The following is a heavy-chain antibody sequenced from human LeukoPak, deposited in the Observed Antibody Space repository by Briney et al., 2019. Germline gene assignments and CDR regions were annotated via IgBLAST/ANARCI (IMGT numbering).Heavy chain of an antibody. V-gene: IGHV1-69*01. CDR2: IIPIFGTA. Sequence: SVKVSCKASGGTFSSYAISWVRQAPGQGLERMGGIIPIFGTANYAQKFQGRVTITADESTSTAYMELSSLRSEDTAVYYCARDSGGYCSGGSCYSGPLDYWGQGTLVTVSS. CDR3: ARDSGGYCSGGSCYSGPLDY. J-gene: IGHJ4*02. CDR1: GGTFSSYA. D-gene: IGHD2-15*01.